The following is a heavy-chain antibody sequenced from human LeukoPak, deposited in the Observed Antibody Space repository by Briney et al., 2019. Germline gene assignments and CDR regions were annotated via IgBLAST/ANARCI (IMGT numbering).Heavy chain of an antibody. Sequence: GGSLRLSCAASGFTFISDAMSWVRQAPGKGLEWVSVVSATGATTDFADSVKGRFTISRDNSKSTVYLLMNSLTAEDTAVYYCAKGLLGAPFPSYFDNWGQGTLVTVSS. V-gene: IGHV3-23*01. CDR3: AKGLLGAPFPSYFDN. J-gene: IGHJ4*02. D-gene: IGHD1-26*01. CDR1: GFTFISDA. CDR2: VSATGATT.